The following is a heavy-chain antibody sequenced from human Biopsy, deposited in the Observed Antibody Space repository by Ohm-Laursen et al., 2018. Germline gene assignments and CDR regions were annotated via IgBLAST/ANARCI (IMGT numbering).Heavy chain of an antibody. CDR3: GRGQTVAPGYYGMDV. V-gene: IGHV3-21*01. J-gene: IGHJ6*02. Sequence: SLRLSCAASGFDFSDYSMSWVRQAPGKGLEWVSSISSSGSFIYFADSVKGRFTIPRDNARNSLYLQMNSLRAEDTAVYYCGRGQTVAPGYYGMDVWGQGTTVTVSS. CDR2: ISSSGSFI. CDR1: GFDFSDYS. D-gene: IGHD4-17*01.